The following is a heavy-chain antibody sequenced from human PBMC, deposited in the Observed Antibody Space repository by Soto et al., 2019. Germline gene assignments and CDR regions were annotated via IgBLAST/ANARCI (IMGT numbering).Heavy chain of an antibody. CDR2: IGSGAGTFV. D-gene: IGHD1-7*01. Sequence: GGSLRLSCAFSGFTFTNFGMIWVRQAPGKGLEWVSFIGSGAGTFVSYADSVKGRFTISRDNAKNLLYLQMNSLRAEDTAVYHCARVYTGITTSNYYYYGMDVWGQGTTVTVSS. J-gene: IGHJ6*02. CDR1: GFTFTNFG. CDR3: ARVYTGITTSNYYYYGMDV. V-gene: IGHV3-48*01.